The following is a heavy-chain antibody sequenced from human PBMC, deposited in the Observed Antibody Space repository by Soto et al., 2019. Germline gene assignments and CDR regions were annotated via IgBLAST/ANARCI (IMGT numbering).Heavy chain of an antibody. V-gene: IGHV3-7*01. J-gene: IGHJ4*02. CDR3: ALDEWWRLEF. CDR2: IKPDGSER. Sequence: EVQLAESGGGLVQPGGSLRLSCVASGFTFSRHYMTWVRQAPGKGLESVAKIKPDGSERYYVDSVRGRCTFSRDNAKNSLSLQKNRLKDEATAVSYCALDEWWRLEFWRQGTLVTVSS. CDR1: GFTFSRHY. D-gene: IGHD2-21*02.